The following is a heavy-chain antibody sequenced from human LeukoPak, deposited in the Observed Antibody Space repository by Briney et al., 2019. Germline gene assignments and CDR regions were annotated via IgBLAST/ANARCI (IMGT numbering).Heavy chain of an antibody. CDR2: INPNSGGT. V-gene: IGHV1-2*02. D-gene: IGHD1-26*01. CDR3: ARERVGGSYGMDA. Sequence: ASVKVSCKASGYTFTGYYMHWVRQAPGQGLEWMGWINPNSGGTNYAQKFQGRVTMTRDTSISTAYMELSRLRSDDTAVYYCARERVGGSYGMDAWGQGTTVIVSS. CDR1: GYTFTGYY. J-gene: IGHJ6*02.